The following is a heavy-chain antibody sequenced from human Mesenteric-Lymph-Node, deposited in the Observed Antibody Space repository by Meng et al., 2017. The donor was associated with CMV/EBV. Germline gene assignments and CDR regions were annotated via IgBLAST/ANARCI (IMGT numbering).Heavy chain of an antibody. CDR2: IYHSEGT. J-gene: IGHJ4*02. V-gene: IGHV4-30-2*01. D-gene: IGHD7-27*01. Sequence: VSGGSISSGGYSWSWIRQPPGKGLEWIGYIYHSEGTYYPPSLKSRVTISLDRSKNQFSLRLSSVTAADTAVYFCARVSIPLGGSFDYWGQGTLVTVSS. CDR3: ARVSIPLGGSFDY. CDR1: GGSISSGGYS.